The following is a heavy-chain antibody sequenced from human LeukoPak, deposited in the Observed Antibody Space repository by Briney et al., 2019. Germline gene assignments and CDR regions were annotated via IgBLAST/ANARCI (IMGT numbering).Heavy chain of an antibody. V-gene: IGHV3-48*03. CDR1: GFTFRSYE. CDR3: ARDSSSSAVDY. CDR2: ISSSGSTI. Sequence: SGGSLRLSCAASGFTFRSYEMNWVRQAPGKGLAWVSYISSSGSTIYYADSVKGRFTISRDNAKNSLYLQMNSLRAEDTAVYYCARDSSSSAVDYWGQGTLVTVSS. J-gene: IGHJ4*02. D-gene: IGHD6-19*01.